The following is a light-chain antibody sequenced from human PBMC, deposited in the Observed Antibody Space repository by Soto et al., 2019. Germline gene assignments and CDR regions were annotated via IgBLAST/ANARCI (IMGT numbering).Light chain of an antibody. V-gene: IGLV2-8*01. CDR3: SSFAGSNNLSV. CDR1: SSDVGAYNF. CDR2: EVN. J-gene: IGLJ1*01. Sequence: QSALTQPPSSSGSPGQSITISCTGTSSDVGAYNFVSWFQQHPGKAPKLIISEVNKRPSGVPDRFSGSKSGNTASLTVAGVRTEDEADYYCSSFAGSNNLSVFGSGTKLTVL.